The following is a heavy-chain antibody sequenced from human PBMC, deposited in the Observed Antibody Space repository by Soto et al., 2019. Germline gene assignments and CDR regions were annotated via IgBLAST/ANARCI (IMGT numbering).Heavy chain of an antibody. CDR2: INPSGGST. D-gene: IGHD3-16*01. CDR1: GYTFTSYY. V-gene: IGHV1-46*03. Sequence: QVQLVQSGAEVKKPGASVKVSCKASGYTFTSYYTHWVRQAPGQGLEWMGIINPSGGSTSYAQKSQGGVPMTRETSTSTVYMGLGSVRSEDRAVYYCARDNRTIWGGYGGGGFDYWGQGTLVTVSS. J-gene: IGHJ4*02. CDR3: ARDNRTIWGGYGGGGFDY.